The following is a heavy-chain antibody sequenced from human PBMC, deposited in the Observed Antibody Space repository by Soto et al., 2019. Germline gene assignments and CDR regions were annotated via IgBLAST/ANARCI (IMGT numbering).Heavy chain of an antibody. D-gene: IGHD1-1*01. Sequence: QLQLQESGPGLVKPSETLSLTCTVSGGSISSSSYYWGWIRQPPGKGLEWIGSIYYSGSTYYNPSLKSRVTISVDTSKNQFSLKLSSVTAADTAVYYCARLDPSSVHDYWGQGTLVTVSS. J-gene: IGHJ4*02. CDR3: ARLDPSSVHDY. CDR2: IYYSGST. V-gene: IGHV4-39*01. CDR1: GGSISSSSYY.